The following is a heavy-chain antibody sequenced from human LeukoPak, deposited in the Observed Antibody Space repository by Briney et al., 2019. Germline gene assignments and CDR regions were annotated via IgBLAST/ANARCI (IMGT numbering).Heavy chain of an antibody. Sequence: GGSLRLSCAASGFSFSNYWMTWVRQVPGKGLEWVANINQDGIEKYYVDSVKGRFTISRDNAKNSLFLQMNSLRAEDTALYYCARDGELSRLDPWGQGSLVTVSS. CDR1: GFSFSNYW. V-gene: IGHV3-7*01. CDR3: ARDGELSRLDP. J-gene: IGHJ5*02. D-gene: IGHD1-7*01. CDR2: INQDGIEK.